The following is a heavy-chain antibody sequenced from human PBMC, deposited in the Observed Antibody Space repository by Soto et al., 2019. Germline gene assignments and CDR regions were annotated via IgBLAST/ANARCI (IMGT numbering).Heavy chain of an antibody. D-gene: IGHD3-16*01. CDR1: GYTFTSYG. Sequence: ASVKVSCKASGYTFTSYGVSWVRQAPGQGLEWMGWISAFNGQTNYIQKVQGRVTLTTEASSSTAYMELRSLRSDDTAVYYCARGGDYYYGLDVWGQGTTVTVSS. J-gene: IGHJ6*02. CDR2: ISAFNGQT. CDR3: ARGGDYYYGLDV. V-gene: IGHV1-18*01.